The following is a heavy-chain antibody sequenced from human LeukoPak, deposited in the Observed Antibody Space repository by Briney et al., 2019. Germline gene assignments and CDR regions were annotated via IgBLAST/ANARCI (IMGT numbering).Heavy chain of an antibody. J-gene: IGHJ4*02. CDR1: GFTFSNAW. CDR3: ITYDQYQLPRDFDY. Sequence: GGSLRLSCAASGFTFSNAWMSWVRQAPGKGLEWVGRIKSKTDGGTTDYAAPVKGRFTISRDDSKNTLYLQMNSLKTEDTAVYYCITYDQYQLPRDFDYWGQGTLVTVSS. D-gene: IGHD2-2*01. V-gene: IGHV3-15*01. CDR2: IKSKTDGGTT.